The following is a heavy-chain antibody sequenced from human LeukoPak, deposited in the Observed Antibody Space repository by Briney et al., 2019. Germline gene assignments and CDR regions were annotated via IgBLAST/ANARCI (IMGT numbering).Heavy chain of an antibody. CDR1: GGSVSSHY. V-gene: IGHV4-59*02. D-gene: IGHD3-9*01. Sequence: PSETLSLTCTVSGGSVSSHYWSWIRQPPGKGLEWIGYIYYSGSTDYNPSLKSRVRISVDTPTNQFSLTVSSVTAEDTAVYYCAKDRYDILSGYYNPRYYYYYMDVWGKGTTVTVSS. J-gene: IGHJ6*03. CDR3: AKDRYDILSGYYNPRYYYYYMDV. CDR2: IYYSGST.